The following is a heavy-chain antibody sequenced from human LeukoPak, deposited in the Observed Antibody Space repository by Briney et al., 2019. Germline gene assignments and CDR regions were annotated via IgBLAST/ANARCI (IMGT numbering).Heavy chain of an antibody. CDR3: ARRGDYYDSSGYYYFDY. V-gene: IGHV4-4*07. Sequence: TSETLSLTCTVSGGSISSYYWSWIRQPAGKGLEWIGRIYTSGSTNYNPSLKSRVTISVDTSKNQFSLKLSSVTAADTAVYYCARRGDYYDSSGYYYFDYWGQGTLVTVSS. J-gene: IGHJ4*02. CDR1: GGSISSYY. CDR2: IYTSGST. D-gene: IGHD3-22*01.